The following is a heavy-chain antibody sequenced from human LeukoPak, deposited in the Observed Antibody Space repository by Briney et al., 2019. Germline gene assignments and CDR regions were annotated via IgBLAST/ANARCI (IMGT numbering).Heavy chain of an antibody. CDR3: ARAYSSGWYQSGVYFDY. CDR1: GYTFTGYY. Sequence: ASVKVSCKASGYTFTGYYMHWVRQAPGQGLEWMGWINPNSGGTNYAQKFQGRVTMTRDTSISTAYMELSRLRSDDTAVYYCARAYSSGWYQSGVYFDYWGQGTQVTVSS. V-gene: IGHV1-2*02. CDR2: INPNSGGT. D-gene: IGHD6-19*01. J-gene: IGHJ4*02.